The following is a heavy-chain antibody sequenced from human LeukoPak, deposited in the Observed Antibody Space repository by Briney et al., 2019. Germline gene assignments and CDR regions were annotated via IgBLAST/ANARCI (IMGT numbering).Heavy chain of an antibody. Sequence: GGSLRLSCAASRFTFSSYGMHWVRHAPGKGLEWVAFIRYDGSKKYCGDSVKGRSTISRDNSKNTLYLQMNSLRPEDTAVYYCARAQLGFDYWGQGTLVTVSS. CDR2: IRYDGSKK. J-gene: IGHJ4*02. D-gene: IGHD6-13*01. V-gene: IGHV3-30*02. CDR1: RFTFSSYG. CDR3: ARAQLGFDY.